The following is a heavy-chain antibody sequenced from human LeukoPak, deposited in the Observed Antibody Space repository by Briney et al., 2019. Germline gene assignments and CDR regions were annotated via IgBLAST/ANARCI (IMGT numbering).Heavy chain of an antibody. V-gene: IGHV3-21*01. Sequence: GGSLTLSCAASGFTFSSYSLNWVRQAPGKGLEWVSSISSSSSYIYYADSVKGRFTISRDNAKNSLYLQMNSLRAEDTAVYYYARVATTYYYYYGMDVWGQGTTVTVSS. J-gene: IGHJ6*02. CDR3: ARVATTYYYYYGMDV. D-gene: IGHD5-24*01. CDR2: ISSSSSYI. CDR1: GFTFSSYS.